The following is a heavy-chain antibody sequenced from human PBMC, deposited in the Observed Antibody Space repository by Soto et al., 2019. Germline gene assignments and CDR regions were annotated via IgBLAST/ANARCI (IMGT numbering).Heavy chain of an antibody. J-gene: IGHJ4*02. CDR2: INAGNGNT. V-gene: IGHV1-3*01. CDR3: AGGKEEGDVVPAAIDY. CDR1: GYTFTSYA. D-gene: IGHD2-2*01. Sequence: QVQLVQSGAEVKKPGASVKVSCKASGYTFTSYAMHWVRQAPGQRLEWMGWINAGNGNTKYSQKFQGRVTITRDTSASAAYMEQSNLKSEETAVYYCAGGKEEGDVVPAAIDYWGQGTLVTVSS.